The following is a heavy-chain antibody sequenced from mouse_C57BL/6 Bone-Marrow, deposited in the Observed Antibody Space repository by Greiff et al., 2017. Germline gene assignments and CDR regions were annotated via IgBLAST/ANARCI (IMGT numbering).Heavy chain of an antibody. Sequence: QVQLQQPGAELVMPGASVKLSCKASGYTFTSYWMHWVKQRPGQGLEWIGEIDPSDSYTNYNQKFKGKSTLTVDKSSSTAYMQLSSLTSEDSAVYYCTREFYYAMDYWGQGTSVTGSS. CDR2: IDPSDSYT. V-gene: IGHV1-69*01. CDR3: TREFYYAMDY. J-gene: IGHJ4*01. CDR1: GYTFTSYW.